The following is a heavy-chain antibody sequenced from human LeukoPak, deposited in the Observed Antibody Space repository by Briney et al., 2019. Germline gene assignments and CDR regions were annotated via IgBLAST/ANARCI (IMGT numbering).Heavy chain of an antibody. V-gene: IGHV3-74*01. Sequence: PGGSLRLSCAASGFMLSSTWMHCVRQAPGKGLVWVSRINSDATSTSYADSVRGRFTISRDDAKNTMYLQMNSLRAEDTAMYYCVRGSPGYSSSWHAYWGQGTLVTVSS. D-gene: IGHD6-13*01. J-gene: IGHJ4*02. CDR3: VRGSPGYSSSWHAY. CDR2: INSDATST. CDR1: GFMLSSTW.